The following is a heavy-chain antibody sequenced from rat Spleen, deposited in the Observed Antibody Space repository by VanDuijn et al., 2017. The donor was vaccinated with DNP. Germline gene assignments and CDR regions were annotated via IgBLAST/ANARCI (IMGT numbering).Heavy chain of an antibody. CDR1: GYSIPSNY. D-gene: IGHD1-12*03. CDR3: ARGNDGYYPNWYFDF. V-gene: IGHV3-1*01. CDR2: ISYSGST. Sequence: EVQLQESGPGLVRPSQSLSLTRSVTGYSIPSNYWCWIRMFPGVKMECIGHISYSGSTCYNPSLKSRISISRDTSKNQFFLHLNSVTTEDTATYYCARGNDGYYPNWYFDFWGPGTMVTVSS. J-gene: IGHJ1*01.